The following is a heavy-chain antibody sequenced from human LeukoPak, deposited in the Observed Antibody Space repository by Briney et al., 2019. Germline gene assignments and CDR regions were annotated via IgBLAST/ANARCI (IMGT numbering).Heavy chain of an antibody. CDR3: ARVLARVY. CDR1: GGTFSSYA. V-gene: IGHV1-69*13. Sequence: EASVKVSCKASGGTFSSYAISWVRQAPGQGLEWMGGIIPIFGSANYAQKFQGRVTITADESTSTAYMELSSLRSEDTAVYYCARVLARVYWGQGTLVTVSS. J-gene: IGHJ4*02. CDR2: IIPIFGSA. D-gene: IGHD3-3*02.